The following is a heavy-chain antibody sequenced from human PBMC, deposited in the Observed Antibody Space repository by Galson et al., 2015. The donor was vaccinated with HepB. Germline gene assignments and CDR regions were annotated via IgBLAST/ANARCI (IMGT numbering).Heavy chain of an antibody. V-gene: IGHV3-48*04. CDR3: VVAAQGRYYYYGMDV. CDR1: GFTFSSYS. CDR2: ISSSNSTI. Sequence: SLRLSCAASGFTFSSYSMSWVRQAPGKGLEWVSYISSSNSTIYYADSVKGRFTISRDNAKNSLYLQMNSLRAEDTAVYYCVVAAQGRYYYYGMDVWGQGTTVTVSS. D-gene: IGHD2-15*01. J-gene: IGHJ6*02.